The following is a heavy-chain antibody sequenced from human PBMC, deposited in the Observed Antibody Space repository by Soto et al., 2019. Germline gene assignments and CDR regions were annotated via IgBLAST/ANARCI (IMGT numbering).Heavy chain of an antibody. J-gene: IGHJ4*02. CDR1: GEPLSSSSYY. CDR2: IYYSGRT. D-gene: IGHD2-21*02. Sequence: PSETLSLTCIVSGEPLSSSSYYWGWIRQPPGKGLEWIGSIYYSGRTYYNPSFKSRVTISIDTSKNQFSLKLSSVTATDTAVYYCARQRTTVVTQAYFDHWGQGALVTVSS. CDR3: ARQRTTVVTQAYFDH. V-gene: IGHV4-39*01.